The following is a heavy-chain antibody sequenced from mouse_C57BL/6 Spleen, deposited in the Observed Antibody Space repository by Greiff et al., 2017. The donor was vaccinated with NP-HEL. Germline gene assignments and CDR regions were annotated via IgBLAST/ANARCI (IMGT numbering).Heavy chain of an antibody. CDR1: GYTFTSYW. V-gene: IGHV1-69*01. D-gene: IGHD2-3*01. J-gene: IGHJ3*01. Sequence: VQLQQPGAELVMPGASVKLSCKASGYTFTSYWMHWVKQRPGQGLEWIGEIDPSDSYTNYNQKFKGKSTLTVDKSSSTAYMQLSSLTSEDSAVYYCAPLDGYYVAYWGQGTLVTVSA. CDR2: IDPSDSYT. CDR3: APLDGYYVAY.